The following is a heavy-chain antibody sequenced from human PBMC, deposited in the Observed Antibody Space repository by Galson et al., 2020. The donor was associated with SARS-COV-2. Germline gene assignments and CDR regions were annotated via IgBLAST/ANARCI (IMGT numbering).Heavy chain of an antibody. CDR1: GGSFSGYY. Sequence: ETSETLSLTCAVYGGSFSGYYWSWIRQPPGKGLEWIGEITHSGSATYNPSLESRVTISIDTSKNQFSLKLSSVTAADTAVYYCARGWPVTSFYYYYYGMDVWGQGTTVTVSS. CDR2: ITHSGSA. V-gene: IGHV4-34*01. CDR3: ARGWPVTSFYYYYYGMDV. D-gene: IGHD4-17*01. J-gene: IGHJ6*02.